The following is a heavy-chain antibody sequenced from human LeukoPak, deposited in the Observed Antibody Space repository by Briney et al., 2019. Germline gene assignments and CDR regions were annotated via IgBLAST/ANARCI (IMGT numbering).Heavy chain of an antibody. CDR3: AKGRPMVRGVIMEYYFDY. CDR1: GFTFSSYA. V-gene: IGHV3-23*01. Sequence: GGSLRLSCAASGFTFSSYAMNWVRQAPGKGLEWVSGISDSGGSTYYADSVKGRFTISRDNSKNTLYLQMNSLRAEDTAVYYCAKGRPMVRGVIMEYYFDYWGQGTLVTVSS. J-gene: IGHJ4*02. D-gene: IGHD3-10*01. CDR2: ISDSGGST.